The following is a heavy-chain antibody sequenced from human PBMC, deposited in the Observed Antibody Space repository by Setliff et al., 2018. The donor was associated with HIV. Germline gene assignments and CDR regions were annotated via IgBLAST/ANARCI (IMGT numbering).Heavy chain of an antibody. V-gene: IGHV3-30*04. CDR3: ARVQQQLLQEDDYFDY. Sequence: PGGSLRLSCAASGFTFSTYPMSWVRQAPGKGLEWVAVISYDGNSQYYADSVKGRFTLSRDNFRNTLYLQMNSLRPEDTAVYYCARVQQQLLQEDDYFDYWGQGTLVTVSS. CDR1: GFTFSTYP. J-gene: IGHJ4*02. CDR2: ISYDGNSQ. D-gene: IGHD6-13*01.